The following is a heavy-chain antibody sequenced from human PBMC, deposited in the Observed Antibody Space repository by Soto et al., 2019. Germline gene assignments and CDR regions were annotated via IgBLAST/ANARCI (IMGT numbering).Heavy chain of an antibody. V-gene: IGHV3-33*01. CDR2: IWYDGSNR. CDR1: GFTFSSYG. Sequence: QVQLVESGGGVVQPGRSLRLSCAASGFTFSSYGMHWVRQAPGKGLEWVAVIWYDGSNRYYADSVKGRFTISGDNSKNTLYLQMNSLRAEDTAVYYCARDLGYFDYWGQGTLVTVSS. J-gene: IGHJ4*02. CDR3: ARDLGYFDY.